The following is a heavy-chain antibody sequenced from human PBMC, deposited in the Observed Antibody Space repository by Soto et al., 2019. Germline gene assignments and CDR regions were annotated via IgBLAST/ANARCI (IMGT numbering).Heavy chain of an antibody. V-gene: IGHV3-33*01. CDR3: SRWTWDASSACAFDG. CDR1: GFSFRIHG. J-gene: IGHJ3*01. D-gene: IGHD3-16*01. Sequence: QVQLVESGGDVVEPGRSLTLSCAASGFSFRIHGMQWVRQAPGKGLEWVAIIANDGSQKDYADFVRGRFTISRDNSKNTLYLQMDSLRAEDTAVDYCSRWTWDASSACAFDGWGQGTTVTVSS. CDR2: IANDGSQK.